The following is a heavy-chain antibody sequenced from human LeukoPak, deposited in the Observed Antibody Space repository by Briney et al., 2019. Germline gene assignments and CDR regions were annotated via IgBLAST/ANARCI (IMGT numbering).Heavy chain of an antibody. J-gene: IGHJ3*02. CDR2: ISSSSSSI. CDR3: AREVFQGPADI. CDR1: GFTFSSYA. Sequence: PGGSLRLSCAASGFTFSSYAMSWVRQAPGKGLEWVSYISSSSSSIYYADSVKGRFTISRDNAKNSLYLQMNSLRADDTAVYYCAREVFQGPADIWGQGTMVTVSS. V-gene: IGHV3-48*04.